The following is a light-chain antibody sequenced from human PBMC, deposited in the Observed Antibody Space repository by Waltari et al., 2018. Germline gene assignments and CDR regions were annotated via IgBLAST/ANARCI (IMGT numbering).Light chain of an antibody. J-gene: IGKJ5*01. CDR3: QQYYNTPFT. CDR1: QSFLYNPNNKNY. Sequence: DIVMTQSPDSLAVSLGERANIDCKSNQSFLYNPNNKNYLAWYQQKPGQPPKLLIYWASTRESGVPDRFSGSGSGTDFTLTISSLQAEDVAVYYCQQYYNTPFTFGQGTRLEIK. CDR2: WAS. V-gene: IGKV4-1*01.